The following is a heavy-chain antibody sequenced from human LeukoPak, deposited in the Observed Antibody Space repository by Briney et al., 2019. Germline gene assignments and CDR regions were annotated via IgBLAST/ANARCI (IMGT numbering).Heavy chain of an antibody. V-gene: IGHV1-2*02. CDR1: GYTFTGYH. CDR3: ARRGSSSSLAFDY. D-gene: IGHD6-6*01. CDR2: INPNSGGT. J-gene: IGHJ4*02. Sequence: ASVKVSCKASGYTFTGYHMHWVRQAPGQGLEWMGWINPNSGGTNYAQKFQGRVTMTRDTSISTAYMELSRLRSDDTAVYYCARRGSSSSLAFDYWGQGTLVTVSS.